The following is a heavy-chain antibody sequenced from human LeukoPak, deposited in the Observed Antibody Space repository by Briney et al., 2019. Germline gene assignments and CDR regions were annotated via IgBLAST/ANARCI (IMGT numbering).Heavy chain of an antibody. Sequence: GGSLRLSCAASGFTFSSYWMTWIRQAPGKGLEWVANIKQDGSEKYYVDSVKGRFTISRDNAKNSLYLQMNSLRAEDTAVYYCARETGGGYGCYDCWGQGTLVTVSS. V-gene: IGHV3-7*01. CDR1: GFTFSSYW. J-gene: IGHJ4*02. CDR2: IKQDGSEK. CDR3: ARETGGGYGCYDC. D-gene: IGHD5-18*01.